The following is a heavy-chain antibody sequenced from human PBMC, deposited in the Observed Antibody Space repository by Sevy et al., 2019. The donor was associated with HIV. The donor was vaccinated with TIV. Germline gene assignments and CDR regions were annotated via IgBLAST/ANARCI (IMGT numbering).Heavy chain of an antibody. D-gene: IGHD4-17*01. CDR3: ARDHVKDGDLGDYYYYAMDV. V-gene: IGHV3-11*01. CDR1: GFTFSDYY. Sequence: GGSLRLSCAASGFTFSDYYMSWIRQAPGNGLEWVSYISGSDGTIYYADSVKGRFTISRDNAKNSLYLQMNSLRADDTAVYYCARDHVKDGDLGDYYYYAMDVWGQGTTVTVSS. J-gene: IGHJ6*02. CDR2: ISGSDGTI.